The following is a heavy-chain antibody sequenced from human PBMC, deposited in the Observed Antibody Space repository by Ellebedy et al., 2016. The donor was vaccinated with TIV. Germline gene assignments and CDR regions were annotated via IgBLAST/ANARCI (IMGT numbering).Heavy chain of an antibody. Sequence: SVKVSXXTSGFAFTGSAMQWVRQARGQRLEWIGWIVVGSGDTNYAQYFQERVTITRDMSTSTAYMELSSLRSEDTAVYYCAADSSWYTGGDDAFGLWGQGTMVTVSA. CDR2: IVVGSGDT. CDR1: GFAFTGSA. CDR3: AADSSWYTGGDDAFGL. D-gene: IGHD6-13*01. V-gene: IGHV1-58*02. J-gene: IGHJ3*01.